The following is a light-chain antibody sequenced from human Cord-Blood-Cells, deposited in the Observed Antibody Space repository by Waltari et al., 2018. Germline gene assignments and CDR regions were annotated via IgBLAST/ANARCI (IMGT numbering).Light chain of an antibody. CDR1: AFPNKY. V-gene: IGLV3-10*01. CDR2: EDS. CDR3: YSTDSSGNHRV. Sequence: SYELTQPPSVSVSPGQKARITFPGYAFPNKYASWYQQKSGQAPVLVIYEDSKRPSGIPERFSGSSSGTMATLTISGAQVEDEADYYCYSTDSSGNHRVFGGGTKLTVL. J-gene: IGLJ3*02.